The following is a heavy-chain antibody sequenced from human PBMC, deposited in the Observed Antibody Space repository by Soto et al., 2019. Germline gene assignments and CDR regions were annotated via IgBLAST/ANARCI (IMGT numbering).Heavy chain of an antibody. Sequence: PGGSLRLSCAASGFTFSSYWMSWVRQAPGKGLEWVANIKQDGSEKYYVDSVKGRFTISRDNAKNSLYLQMNSLRAEDTAVYYCARIWGGLGYCSSTSCPQYYYYGMDVWGQGTTVTVSS. V-gene: IGHV3-7*01. CDR1: GFTFSSYW. D-gene: IGHD2-2*01. CDR2: IKQDGSEK. CDR3: ARIWGGLGYCSSTSCPQYYYYGMDV. J-gene: IGHJ6*02.